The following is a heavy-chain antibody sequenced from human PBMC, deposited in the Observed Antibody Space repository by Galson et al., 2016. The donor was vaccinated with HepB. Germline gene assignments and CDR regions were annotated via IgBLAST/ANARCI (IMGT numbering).Heavy chain of an antibody. Sequence: SLRLSCAASGFTFGRYGMHWVRQAPGKGLEWVAVMSYDGGHEYYADSVRGRLTVSRDNSKNMLYLQMNSLRAEDTAVYYCARGHNGHADGLDYWGQGTLVNVSS. CDR3: ARGHNGHADGLDY. D-gene: IGHD2-8*01. CDR2: MSYDGGHE. CDR1: GFTFGRYG. J-gene: IGHJ4*02. V-gene: IGHV3-30*03.